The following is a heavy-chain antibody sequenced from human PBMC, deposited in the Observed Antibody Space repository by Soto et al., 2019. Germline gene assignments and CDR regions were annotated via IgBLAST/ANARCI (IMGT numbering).Heavy chain of an antibody. J-gene: IGHJ2*01. CDR1: GGSISSYY. CDR3: AREGGSYYDSRYFDL. CDR2: IYYSGST. D-gene: IGHD1-26*01. Sequence: QVQLQESGPGLVKPSETLSLTCTVSGGSISSYYWSWIRQPPGKGLEWIGYIYYSGSTKYNPSLKSRVTISVDTSKNQFSLKLTSVTASDTDVYYCAREGGSYYDSRYFDLWGRGTLVTVSS. V-gene: IGHV4-59*01.